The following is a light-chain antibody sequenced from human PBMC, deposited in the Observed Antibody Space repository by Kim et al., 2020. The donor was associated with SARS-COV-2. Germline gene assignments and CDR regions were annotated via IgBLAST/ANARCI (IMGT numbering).Light chain of an antibody. CDR2: EVN. CDR1: SSDVGGYNY. V-gene: IGLV2-8*01. CDR3: SSYAGSLYV. J-gene: IGLJ1*01. Sequence: QSALTQPPSASGSPGQSVTISCTGTSSDVGGYNYVSWYQQHPNKAPKLLISEVNKRASGVPDRFSGSKSGNTASLTVSGLRADDEADYYCSSYAGSLYVFGTGTKVTVL.